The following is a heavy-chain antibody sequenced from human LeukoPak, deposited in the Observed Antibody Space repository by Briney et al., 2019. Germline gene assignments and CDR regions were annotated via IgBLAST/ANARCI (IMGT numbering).Heavy chain of an antibody. Sequence: GGSLRLSCSTSGFSFGAYALAWVRQGPGKGLEWVSFIRSKTYVGTADYAASVRGRFTILRDDSKSVAYLQMDSLKTEDTAVYYCTRATRISLFGVQYYFDYWGQGTLVTVSS. D-gene: IGHD3-3*01. V-gene: IGHV3-49*04. CDR2: IRSKTYVGTA. CDR1: GFSFGAYA. J-gene: IGHJ4*02. CDR3: TRATRISLFGVQYYFDY.